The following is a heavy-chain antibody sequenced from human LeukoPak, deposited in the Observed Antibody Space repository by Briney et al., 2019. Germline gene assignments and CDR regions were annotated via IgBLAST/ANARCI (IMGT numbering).Heavy chain of an antibody. CDR2: INHSGST. V-gene: IGHV4-34*01. D-gene: IGHD6-13*01. Sequence: PSETLSLTCAVYGGSFSGYYWSWIRQPPGKGLEWIGEINHSGSTYYNPSLKSRVTISVDTSKNQFSLKLSSVTAADTAVYYCASLTSVGIAAAGTDFDYWGQETLVTVSS. CDR3: ASLTSVGIAAAGTDFDY. CDR1: GGSFSGYY. J-gene: IGHJ4*02.